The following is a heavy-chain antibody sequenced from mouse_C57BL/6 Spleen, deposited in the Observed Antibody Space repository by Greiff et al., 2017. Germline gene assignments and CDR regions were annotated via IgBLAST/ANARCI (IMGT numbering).Heavy chain of an antibody. CDR1: GYAFTNYL. J-gene: IGHJ2*01. CDR3: ARANWAFDY. CDR2: INPGNGGT. V-gene: IGHV1-54*01. Sequence: QVHVKQSGAELVRPGTSVKVSCKASGYAFTNYLIEWVKQRPGQGLAWIGVINPGNGGTTYNEKFKGTATLTADKSSSTAYMQLSSLTSEDSAVYFCARANWAFDYWGQGATLTVSS. D-gene: IGHD4-1*01.